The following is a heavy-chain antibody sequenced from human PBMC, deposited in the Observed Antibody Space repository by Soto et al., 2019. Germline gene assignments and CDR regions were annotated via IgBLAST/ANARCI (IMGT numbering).Heavy chain of an antibody. CDR2: ISSSSSYI. Sequence: GGSLRLSCAASGFTFSSYSMNWVRQAPGKGLEWVSSISSSSSYIYYADSVKGRFTISRDNGKNSLYLQMNSLRAEDTAVYYCARVIGIGAFDIWGQGTMVTVSS. CDR3: ARVIGIGAFDI. D-gene: IGHD2-15*01. V-gene: IGHV3-21*01. CDR1: GFTFSSYS. J-gene: IGHJ3*02.